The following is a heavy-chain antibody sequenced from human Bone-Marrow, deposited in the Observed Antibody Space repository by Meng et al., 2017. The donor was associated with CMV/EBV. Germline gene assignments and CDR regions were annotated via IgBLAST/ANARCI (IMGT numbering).Heavy chain of an antibody. CDR1: GFTFSSYG. D-gene: IGHD5-24*01. J-gene: IGHJ3*02. CDR2: IRYDGSNK. CDR3: ARDEDGSRPNDAFDI. V-gene: IGHV3-30*02. Sequence: GESLKISCAASGFTFSSYGMHWVRQAPGKGLEWVAFIRYDGSNKYYADSVKGRFTISRDNSKNTLYLQMNSLRAEDTAVYYCARDEDGSRPNDAFDIWGQGTIVAASS.